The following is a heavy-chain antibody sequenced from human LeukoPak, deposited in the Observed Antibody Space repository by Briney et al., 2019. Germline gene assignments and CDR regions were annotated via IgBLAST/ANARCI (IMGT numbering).Heavy chain of an antibody. Sequence: PSETLSLTCVVSGDSISDTNWWSWVRQPPGRGLEWIGKIYHNGNTYYNPSLKSRVTMSVDKSKNQFSLNLSPVTAADTAVYYCARDYCSGGSCYPTCDHWGQGILVTVSS. CDR1: GDSISDTNW. CDR2: IYHNGNT. V-gene: IGHV4-4*02. CDR3: ARDYCSGGSCYPTCDH. J-gene: IGHJ4*02. D-gene: IGHD2-15*01.